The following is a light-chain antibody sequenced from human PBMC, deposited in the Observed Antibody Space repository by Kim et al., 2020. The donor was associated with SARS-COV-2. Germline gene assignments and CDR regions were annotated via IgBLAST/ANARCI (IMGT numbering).Light chain of an antibody. J-gene: IGKJ1*01. Sequence: ASVGDRVTISCRTSQIICNHLNWYVHEPWGPPSLLLYAASTLQAGVPSRFSGSGYGTDFTLIITSLQPEDFATYYCQQTYNSPQTFGQGTKVDI. CDR1: QIICNH. CDR2: AAS. V-gene: IGKV1-39*01. CDR3: QQTYNSPQT.